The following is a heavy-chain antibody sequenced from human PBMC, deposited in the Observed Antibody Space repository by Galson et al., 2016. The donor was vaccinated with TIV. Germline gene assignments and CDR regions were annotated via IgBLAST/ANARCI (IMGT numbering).Heavy chain of an antibody. V-gene: IGHV5-51*03. CDR3: ARVVTSTSPFDY. CDR1: GYSFTNSY. CDR2: IYPGDSDT. Sequence: QSGAEVKKPGESLKISCKGSGYSFTNSYIAWVRQMPGKGLEWMAIIYPGDSDTRYSPSFQGPVTISADKSISTAYLQWSSLKASDTAMYFCARVVTSTSPFDYWGQGTLVTVSS. D-gene: IGHD3-22*01. J-gene: IGHJ4*02.